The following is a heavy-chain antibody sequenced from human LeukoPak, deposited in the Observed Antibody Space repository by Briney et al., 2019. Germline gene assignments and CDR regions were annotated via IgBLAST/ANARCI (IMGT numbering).Heavy chain of an antibody. J-gene: IGHJ4*02. Sequence: GGSLRLSCVASGFTFSDYYMSWIRQAPGKGLEWVSYISSSGSTIYYADSVKGRFTISRDNAKNSLYLQMNSLRAEDTAVYYCAGSFGYCSSTSCYGEGSSLFDYWGQGTLVTVSS. CDR2: ISSSGSTI. CDR3: AGSFGYCSSTSCYGEGSSLFDY. V-gene: IGHV3-11*01. CDR1: GFTFSDYY. D-gene: IGHD2-2*01.